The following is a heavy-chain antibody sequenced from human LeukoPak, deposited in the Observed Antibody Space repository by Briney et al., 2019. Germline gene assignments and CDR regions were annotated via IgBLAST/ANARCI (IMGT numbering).Heavy chain of an antibody. V-gene: IGHV3-30*18. CDR3: AKDRGATRFYAFDI. CDR2: ISYDGSNK. CDR1: GFTFSSYG. D-gene: IGHD1-26*01. Sequence: GRSLRLSCAASGFTFSSYGMHWVRQAPGKGLEWVAVISYDGSNKYYADSVKGRFTISRDNSKNTLYLQMNSLRAEDTAVYYCAKDRGATRFYAFDIWGQGTMVTVSS. J-gene: IGHJ3*02.